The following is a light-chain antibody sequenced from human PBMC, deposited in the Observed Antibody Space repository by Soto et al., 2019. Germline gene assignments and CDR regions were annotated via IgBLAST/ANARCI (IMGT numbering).Light chain of an antibody. CDR3: QQYRTYPYT. Sequence: DIQMTQSPSSLSASVGDRVTITCRASQDISNYLAWFQQKPGKAPKSLISAASNLQSGVPSKFSGSGSGTDFTLTISSLQPEDFATYYCQQYRTYPYTFGQGTKLEIK. CDR2: AAS. V-gene: IGKV1-16*02. CDR1: QDISNY. J-gene: IGKJ2*01.